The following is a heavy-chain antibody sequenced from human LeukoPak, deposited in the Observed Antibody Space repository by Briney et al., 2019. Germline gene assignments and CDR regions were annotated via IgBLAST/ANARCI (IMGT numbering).Heavy chain of an antibody. J-gene: IGHJ3*02. CDR3: ARSPLSGSYTTAFDI. V-gene: IGHV3-64*01. D-gene: IGHD1-26*01. Sequence: PGGSLRLSCAASGFTFSSYAMHCVRQAPGKGLEYVSAISTNGDSTYANSVKGRFTISRDNSKNTLYLQMGRLRAEDMAVYYCARSPLSGSYTTAFDIWGQGTMVTVSS. CDR1: GFTFSSYA. CDR2: ISTNGDST.